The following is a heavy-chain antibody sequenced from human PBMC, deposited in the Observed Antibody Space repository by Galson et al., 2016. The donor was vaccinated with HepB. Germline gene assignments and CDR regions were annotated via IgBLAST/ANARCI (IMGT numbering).Heavy chain of an antibody. CDR1: GFTFSSYD. Sequence: SLRLSCAASGFTFSSYDMHWVRQATGKGLEWVSVIGTAGDTSYLDSVKGRFTISRENAKNSLYLQMNSLRAGDTVVYYCARGTSDYVWGNYRYTGVFDSWGQGILVTVSS. D-gene: IGHD3-16*02. CDR2: IGTAGDT. J-gene: IGHJ4*02. CDR3: ARGTSDYVWGNYRYTGVFDS. V-gene: IGHV3-13*01.